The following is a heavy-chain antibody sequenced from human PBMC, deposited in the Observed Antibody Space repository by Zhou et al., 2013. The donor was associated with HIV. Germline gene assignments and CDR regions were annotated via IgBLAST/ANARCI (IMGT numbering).Heavy chain of an antibody. CDR3: ASYGPGYNWMYS. D-gene: IGHD1-20*01. CDR2: ILPNTDAT. CDR1: EYSFSIYY. J-gene: IGHJ4*02. V-gene: IGHV1-2*02. Sequence: QVYLVQSGAEVKKPGASVKISCKTEYSFSIYYMHWVRQAPGQGLEWMGWILPNTDATKYAPRFQGRVTMTRDTSISTIYMELRGLRSDDTALYFCASYGPGYNWMYSWGQGTLVTVSS.